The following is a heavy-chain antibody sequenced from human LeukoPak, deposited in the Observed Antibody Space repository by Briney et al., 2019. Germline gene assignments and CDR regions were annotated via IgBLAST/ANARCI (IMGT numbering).Heavy chain of an antibody. V-gene: IGHV3-23*01. D-gene: IGHD2-2*01. CDR3: AKDHVPYRAAISLGVNWFDP. Sequence: GGSLRLSCAASGFTFSSYAMSWVRQAPGKGLEWVSAISGSGGSTYYADSVKGRFTISRDNSKNTLYLQMNSLRAEDTAVYYCAKDHVPYRAAISLGVNWFDPWGQGTLVTVSS. CDR1: GFTFSSYA. CDR2: ISGSGGST. J-gene: IGHJ5*02.